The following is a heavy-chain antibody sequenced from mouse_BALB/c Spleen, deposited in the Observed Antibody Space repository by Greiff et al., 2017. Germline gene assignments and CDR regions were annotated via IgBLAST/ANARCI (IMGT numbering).Heavy chain of an antibody. CDR3: AREGGNYYGSSYGFAY. V-gene: IGHV1-18*01. CDR1: GYSFTGYT. J-gene: IGHJ3*01. D-gene: IGHD1-1*01. Sequence: VQLQQSGPELVKPGASMKISCKASGYSFTGYTMNWVKQSHGKNLEWIGLINPYNGGTSYNQKFKGKATLTVDKSSSTAYMELLSLTSEDSAVYYCAREGGNYYGSSYGFAYWGQGTLVTVSA. CDR2: INPYNGGT.